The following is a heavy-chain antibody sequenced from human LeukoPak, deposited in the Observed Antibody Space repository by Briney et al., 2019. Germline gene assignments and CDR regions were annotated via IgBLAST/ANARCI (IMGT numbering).Heavy chain of an antibody. V-gene: IGHV3-48*01. CDR1: GGSISSSSYY. CDR2: ISGSSGII. J-gene: IGHJ4*02. CDR3: ARGSTYYESSGQVPFDY. D-gene: IGHD3-22*01. Sequence: PSETLSLTCTVSGGSISSSSYYWGWVRQAPGKGLEWVSYISGSSGIIDYADSVRGRFTISRDNAKNSLYLQMNSLRAEDTAVYYCARGSTYYESSGQVPFDYWGQGTLVTVSS.